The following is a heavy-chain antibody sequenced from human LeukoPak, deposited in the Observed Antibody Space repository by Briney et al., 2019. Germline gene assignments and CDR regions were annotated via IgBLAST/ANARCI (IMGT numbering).Heavy chain of an antibody. Sequence: GGSLRRSCAASGFTFSSYAMSWVRQAPGKGLEWVSVISGSGGSTYYADSVKGRFTISRDNSKNTLYLQMNSLRAEDTAVYYCAKEIYGDSTGGRFQHWGQGTLVTVSS. CDR1: GFTFSSYA. D-gene: IGHD4-17*01. CDR2: ISGSGGST. CDR3: AKEIYGDSTGGRFQH. V-gene: IGHV3-23*01. J-gene: IGHJ1*01.